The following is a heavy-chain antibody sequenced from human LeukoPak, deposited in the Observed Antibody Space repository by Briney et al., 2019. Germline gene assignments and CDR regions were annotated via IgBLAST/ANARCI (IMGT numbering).Heavy chain of an antibody. J-gene: IGHJ4*02. D-gene: IGHD3-22*01. CDR3: ASSAPPYYYDSSGYHFGY. CDR1: GGSISSYY. V-gene: IGHV4-59*01. CDR2: IYYSGST. Sequence: SETLSLTCTVSGGSISSYYWSWIRQPPGKGLEWIGYIYYSGSTNYNPSLKSRVTISVDTSKNQFSLKLSSVTAADTAVYYCASSAPPYYYDSSGYHFGYWGQGILVTVSS.